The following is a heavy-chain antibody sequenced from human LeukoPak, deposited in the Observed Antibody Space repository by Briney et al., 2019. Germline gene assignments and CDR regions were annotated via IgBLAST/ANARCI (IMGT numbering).Heavy chain of an antibody. Sequence: PSETLSLTCTVSGGSISSYYWSWIRQPPGKGLEWIGYIYTSGSTNYNPSLKSRVTISVDTSKNQFSLKLSSVTAADTAVYYCARQWGSGWYGDGWFDPWGQGTLVTVYS. D-gene: IGHD6-19*01. J-gene: IGHJ5*02. CDR3: ARQWGSGWYGDGWFDP. V-gene: IGHV4-4*09. CDR1: GGSISSYY. CDR2: IYTSGST.